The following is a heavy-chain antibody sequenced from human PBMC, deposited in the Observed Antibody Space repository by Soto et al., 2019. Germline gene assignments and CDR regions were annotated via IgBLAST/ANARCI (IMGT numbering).Heavy chain of an antibody. D-gene: IGHD3-3*01. Sequence: ASVKVSCKASGYTFTGYYMHWVRQAPGQGLEWMGWINPNSGGTNYAQKFQGWVTMTRDTSISTAYMELSRLRSDDTAVYYCAGSYYDFWSGYSNLYYYYYGMDVWGQGTTVTVSS. V-gene: IGHV1-2*04. CDR3: AGSYYDFWSGYSNLYYYYYGMDV. CDR1: GYTFTGYY. CDR2: INPNSGGT. J-gene: IGHJ6*02.